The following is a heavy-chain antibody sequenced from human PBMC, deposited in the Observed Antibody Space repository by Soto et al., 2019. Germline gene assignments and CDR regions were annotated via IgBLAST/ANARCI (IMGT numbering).Heavy chain of an antibody. J-gene: IGHJ6*02. Sequence: QVQLVQSGAEVKKPGSSVKVSCKASGGTFSSYAINWVRQAPGQGLEWMGGIIPIFGTADYAQKFQGRVTITAHESTSSACMEPSSLSSKDTAGYYCASRIPGSQYYYYGMHVCGQGTTVTVSS. CDR1: GGTFSSYA. D-gene: IGHD1-20*01. CDR3: ASRIPGSQYYYYGMHV. V-gene: IGHV1-69*12. CDR2: IIPIFGTA.